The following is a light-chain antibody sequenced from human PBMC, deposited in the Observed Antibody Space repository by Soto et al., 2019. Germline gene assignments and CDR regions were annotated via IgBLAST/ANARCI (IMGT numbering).Light chain of an antibody. Sequence: SYELTQPSSVSVSPGQTARITCSGDVLAKEYARWLQQRPGQAPVVVIYKDIERPSGIPERFSGSISGTTVTLTISGAQGEDEADYYCYCTADNTEIFGGGTQLTVL. CDR2: KDI. CDR1: VLAKEY. J-gene: IGLJ2*01. V-gene: IGLV3-27*01. CDR3: YCTADNTEI.